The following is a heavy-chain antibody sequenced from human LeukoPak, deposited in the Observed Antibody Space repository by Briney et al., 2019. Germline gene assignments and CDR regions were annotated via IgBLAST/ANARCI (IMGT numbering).Heavy chain of an antibody. CDR3: ARDSIVGAPSENLDY. CDR2: INPSGGST. D-gene: IGHD1-26*01. V-gene: IGHV1-46*01. J-gene: IGHJ4*02. Sequence: GASVKVSCKASGYTLTSYYMHWVRQAPGQGLEWMGIINPSGGSTSYAQKFQGRVTMTRDMSTSTVYMELSSLRSEDTAVYYCARDSIVGAPSENLDYWGQGTLVTVSS. CDR1: GYTLTSYY.